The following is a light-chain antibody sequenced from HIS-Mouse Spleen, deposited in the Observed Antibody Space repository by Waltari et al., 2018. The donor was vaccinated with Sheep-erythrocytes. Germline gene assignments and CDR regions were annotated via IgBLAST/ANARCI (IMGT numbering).Light chain of an antibody. CDR1: KLGDKY. V-gene: IGLV3-1*01. Sequence: SYELTQPPSVSVSPGQTASITCSGDKLGDKYACWYQQKPGQSPVLVIYQDSKRPSGIAERSSGSNAGNTATLTISGTQAMDEADYYCQAWDSSTVVFGGGTKLTVL. CDR2: QDS. CDR3: QAWDSSTVV. J-gene: IGLJ2*01.